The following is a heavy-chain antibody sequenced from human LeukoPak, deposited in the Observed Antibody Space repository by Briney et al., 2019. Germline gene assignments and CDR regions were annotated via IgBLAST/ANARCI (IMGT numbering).Heavy chain of an antibody. CDR2: IYYSGST. CDR1: GGSISSSSYY. V-gene: IGHV4-39*07. CDR3: ARVRDYDFRSGWGFDP. J-gene: IGHJ5*02. Sequence: SETLSLTCTVSGGSISSSSYYWGWIRQPPGRGLEWIGSIYYSGSTYYNPSLKSRVTISVDTSKHQFSLKLCSVTAADTAVYYCARVRDYDFRSGWGFDPWGQGTLVTVSS. D-gene: IGHD3-3*01.